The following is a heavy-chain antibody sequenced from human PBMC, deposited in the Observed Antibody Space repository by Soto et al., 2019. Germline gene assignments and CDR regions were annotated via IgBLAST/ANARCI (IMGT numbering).Heavy chain of an antibody. V-gene: IGHV4-61*01. CDR2: ISSSGDT. J-gene: IGHJ4*02. Sequence: SETLSLTCTVSVDSVSSDSYYCTWIRQPPWEGLEWVGYISSSGDTNYNPSLKSRVTISLDTSINQFSLKLTSVTAADTAVYYCARHISGYRRAFDHWGQGTLVTVSS. CDR3: ARHISGYRRAFDH. CDR1: VDSVSSDSYY. D-gene: IGHD5-18*01.